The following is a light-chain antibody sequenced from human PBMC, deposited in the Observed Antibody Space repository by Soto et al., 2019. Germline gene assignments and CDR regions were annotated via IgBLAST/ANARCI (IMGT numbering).Light chain of an antibody. CDR3: TSHTARSTWV. CDR1: SSDVGYDNY. J-gene: IGLJ3*02. Sequence: QSALTQHASVSGSPGQSITISCTGTSSDVGYDNYVSGFQQHPGKAPKLMIYEVSRRPSVVSNRFSGSKSANTASLTISGLQDEDEADYYCTSHTARSTWVFGGGTKLTVL. CDR2: EVS. V-gene: IGLV2-14*01.